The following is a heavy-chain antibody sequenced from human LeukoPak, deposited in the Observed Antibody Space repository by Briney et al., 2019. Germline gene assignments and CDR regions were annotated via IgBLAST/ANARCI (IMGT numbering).Heavy chain of an antibody. J-gene: IGHJ4*02. Sequence: RPGGSLRLSCAASGFTFDDYGISWVRQAPGKGLEWVSGINWNGGSTGYADSVKGRFTISRDNAKNSLYLQMNSLRAEDTALYYCARALGATNYFDYWGQGTLVTVSS. CDR1: GFTFDDYG. CDR3: ARALGATNYFDY. CDR2: INWNGGST. D-gene: IGHD1-26*01. V-gene: IGHV3-20*04.